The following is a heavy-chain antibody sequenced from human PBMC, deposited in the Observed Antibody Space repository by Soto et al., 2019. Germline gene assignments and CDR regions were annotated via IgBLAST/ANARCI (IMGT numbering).Heavy chain of an antibody. J-gene: IGHJ5*02. CDR2: ISSRTSHT. V-gene: IGHV3-11*06. D-gene: IGHD6-13*01. CDR1: GFTFSDAS. CDR3: ARAVVSSTRFDT. Sequence: GGSLRLSCAASGFTFSDASMNWIRQVPGKGLEWVSYISSRTSHTNYADSVKGRFTISRDDAKSSLFLHMNSLRAEDTAVYYCARAVVSSTRFDTGGTGTLVKVSS.